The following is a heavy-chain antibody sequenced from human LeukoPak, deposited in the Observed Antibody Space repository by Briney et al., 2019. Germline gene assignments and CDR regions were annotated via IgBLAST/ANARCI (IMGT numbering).Heavy chain of an antibody. CDR1: GFTFSSYA. CDR3: AKDLRYCSTTRCYKEWFDP. Sequence: GASLRLSCAASGFTFSSYAMTWVRQAPGKGLEWVSAISGSGGGTYYADSVKGRFTISRDSSKSTLFLQMNSLRAEDTAIYYCAKDLRYCSTTRCYKEWFDPWGQGTLVTVSS. V-gene: IGHV3-23*01. CDR2: ISGSGGGT. J-gene: IGHJ5*02. D-gene: IGHD2-2*02.